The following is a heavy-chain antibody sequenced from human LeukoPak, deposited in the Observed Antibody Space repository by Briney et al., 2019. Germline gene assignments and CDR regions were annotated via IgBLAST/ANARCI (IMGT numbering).Heavy chain of an antibody. V-gene: IGHV3-21*01. D-gene: IGHD3-3*01. CDR2: ISSSSYI. CDR1: GFTFSSYS. J-gene: IGHJ5*02. Sequence: GGSLRLSCAASGFTFSSYSMNWVRQAPGKGLEWFSSISSSSYIYYADSVKGRFTISRDNAKNSLYLQMNSLRAEDTAVYYCGTLEWLLEDWFDPWGQGTLVTVSS. CDR3: GTLEWLLEDWFDP.